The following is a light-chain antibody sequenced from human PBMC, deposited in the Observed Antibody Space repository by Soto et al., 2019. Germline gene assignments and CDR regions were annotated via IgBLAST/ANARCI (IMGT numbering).Light chain of an antibody. CDR2: GAS. J-gene: IGKJ5*01. CDR3: QQRSNWIT. Sequence: EIVLTQSPGTLSLSPGERVTLSCRASQSVTSSYIAWYQQKSGQAPRLLLYGASSRATGIPDRFSGSGSGTDFILTISSLEPEDFAIYYCQQRSNWITFGQGTRLEI. CDR1: QSVTSSY. V-gene: IGKV3D-20*02.